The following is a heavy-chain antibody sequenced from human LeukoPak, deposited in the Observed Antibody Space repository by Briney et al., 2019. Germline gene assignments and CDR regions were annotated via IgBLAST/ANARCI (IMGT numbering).Heavy chain of an antibody. J-gene: IGHJ4*02. CDR1: GFTFSNYA. V-gene: IGHV3-23*01. CDR3: AKDFALYSGRYRGAYFDY. CDR2: ISGTGGST. Sequence: GGFLRLSCAASGFTFSNYAMTWVRHAPGKGLEWVSTISGTGGSTYYADSVKVRFTISRDNSKNTLYLQMNSLRAEDTAVYYCAKDFALYSGRYRGAYFDYWGQGTLVIVSS. D-gene: IGHD1-26*01.